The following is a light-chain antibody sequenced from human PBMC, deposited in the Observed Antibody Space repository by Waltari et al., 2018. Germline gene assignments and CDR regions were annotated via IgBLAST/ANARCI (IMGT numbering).Light chain of an antibody. CDR3: QQYNTYSGT. Sequence: DIQMTQSPSTLSASVGDSVTITCRASQSISSWLALYQQKPGKAPKLLIDKASSLESGVPSRFSGSGSVTEFTLTISSLQPDDFATYYCQQYNTYSGTFGQGTKVEIK. V-gene: IGKV1-5*03. J-gene: IGKJ1*01. CDR1: QSISSW. CDR2: KAS.